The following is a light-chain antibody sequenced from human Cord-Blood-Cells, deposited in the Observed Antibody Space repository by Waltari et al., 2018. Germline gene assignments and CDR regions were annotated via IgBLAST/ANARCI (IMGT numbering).Light chain of an antibody. CDR1: QSISSY. V-gene: IGKV1-39*01. CDR3: QQSYSTLLYT. CDR2: AAS. J-gene: IGKJ2*01. Sequence: DIQMTQSPSSLSASVGDRATITCRASQSISSYLNWYQQKPGKAPKLLIDAASSLQSGVPSRFSGSGSGTDVTLTISSLQPEDFATYYCQQSYSTLLYTFGQGTKLEIK.